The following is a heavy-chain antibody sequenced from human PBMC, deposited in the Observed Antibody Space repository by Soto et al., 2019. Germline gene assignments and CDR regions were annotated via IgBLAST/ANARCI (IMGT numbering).Heavy chain of an antibody. CDR1: GFTFSSYA. J-gene: IGHJ4*02. D-gene: IGHD3-22*01. V-gene: IGHV3-30-3*01. CDR2: ISYDGSNK. CDR3: ARDSWPTYYYDSSGYQVDY. Sequence: GGSLRLSCAASGFTFSSYAMHWVRQAPGKGLEWVAVISYDGSNKYYADSVKGRFTISRDNSKNTPYLQMNSLRAEDTAVYYCARDSWPTYYYDSSGYQVDYWGQGTLVTVSS.